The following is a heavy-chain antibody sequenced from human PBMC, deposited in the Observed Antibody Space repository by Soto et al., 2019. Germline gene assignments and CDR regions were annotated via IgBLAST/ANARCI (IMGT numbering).Heavy chain of an antibody. Sequence: ESGGGVVQPGRSLRLSCAASGFTFSSYGMHWVRQAPGKGLEWVAVISYDGSNKYYADSVKGRFTISRDNSKNTLYLQMNSLRAEDTAVYYCAKDLYYYDSSAGDIWGQGTMVTVSS. V-gene: IGHV3-30*18. D-gene: IGHD3-22*01. CDR1: GFTFSSYG. J-gene: IGHJ3*02. CDR3: AKDLYYYDSSAGDI. CDR2: ISYDGSNK.